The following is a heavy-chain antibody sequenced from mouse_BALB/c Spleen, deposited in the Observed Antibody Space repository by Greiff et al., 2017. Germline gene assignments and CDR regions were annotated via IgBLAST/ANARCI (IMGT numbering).Heavy chain of an antibody. CDR2: ISSGGSYT. CDR1: GFTFSSYA. V-gene: IGHV5-9-3*01. J-gene: IGHJ2*01. CDR3: ARHDDGYDY. Sequence: EVQGVESGGGLVKPGGSLKLSCAASGFTFSSYAMSWVRQTPEKRLEWVATISSGGSYTYYPDSLTGRFTISRDNAKNTLYLQMSSLRSEETAMYYCARHDDGYDYWGQGTTLTVSS. D-gene: IGHD2-3*01.